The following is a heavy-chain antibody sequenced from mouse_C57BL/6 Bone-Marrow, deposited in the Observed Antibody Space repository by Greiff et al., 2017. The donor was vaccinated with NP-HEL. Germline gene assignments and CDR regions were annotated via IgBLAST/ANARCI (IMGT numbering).Heavy chain of an antibody. D-gene: IGHD1-1*01. CDR2: IRNKANGYKT. Sequence: EVMLVESGGGLVQPGGSLSLSCAASGFTFTDYYMSWVRQPPGKALEWLGFIRNKANGYKTEYSASVKGRFTISRDNSQSILDLQMNALSAEDSATYYCARPLYYYGYWYFDVWGTGTTVTVSS. V-gene: IGHV7-3*01. J-gene: IGHJ1*03. CDR1: GFTFTDYY. CDR3: ARPLYYYGYWYFDV.